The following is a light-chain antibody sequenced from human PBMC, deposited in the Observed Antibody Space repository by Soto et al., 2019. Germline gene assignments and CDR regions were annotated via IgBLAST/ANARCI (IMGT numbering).Light chain of an antibody. CDR2: EVS. CDR3: SSYKDSNTVV. J-gene: IGLJ2*01. V-gene: IGLV2-14*01. Sequence: QSALTQPASVSGSPGQSITISCIGTSSDVGGYNYVSWYQQYPGKAPKLMIYEVSHRPSGVSNRFSGSKSGNTASLIISGLQAEDEADYYCSSYKDSNTVVFGGGTKLTVL. CDR1: SSDVGGYNY.